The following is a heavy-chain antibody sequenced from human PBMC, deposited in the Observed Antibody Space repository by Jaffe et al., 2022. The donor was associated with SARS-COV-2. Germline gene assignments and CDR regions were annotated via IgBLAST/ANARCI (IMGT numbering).Heavy chain of an antibody. D-gene: IGHD5-18*01. V-gene: IGHV4-34*01. CDR2: INHSGST. CDR3: ARVRTWADTAMVNVYWFDP. J-gene: IGHJ5*02. CDR1: GGSFSGYY. Sequence: QVQLQQWGAGLLKPSETLSLTCAVYGGSFSGYYWSWIRQPPGKGLEWIGEINHSGSTNYNPSLKSRVTISVDTSKNQFSLKLSSVTAADTAVYYCARVRTWADTAMVNVYWFDPWGQGTLVTVSS.